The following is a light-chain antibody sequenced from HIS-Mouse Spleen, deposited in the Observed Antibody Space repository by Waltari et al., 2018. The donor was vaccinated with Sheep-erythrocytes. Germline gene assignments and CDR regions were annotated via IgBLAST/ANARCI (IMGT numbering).Light chain of an antibody. V-gene: IGLV2-14*03. CDR1: SSDVGGYNY. Sequence: QSALTQPASVSGSPGQSITISCTGTSSDVGGYNYVSWYQQPPGKAPKLMIYDVRNRTAGVSNRCSGSKSGNTASLTISGLQAEDEADYYCSSYTSSSTLVFGTGTKVTVL. CDR2: DVR. CDR3: SSYTSSSTLV. J-gene: IGLJ1*01.